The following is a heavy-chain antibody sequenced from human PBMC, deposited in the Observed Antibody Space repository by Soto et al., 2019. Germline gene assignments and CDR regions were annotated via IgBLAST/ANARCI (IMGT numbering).Heavy chain of an antibody. Sequence: GGSLRLSCAASGFTFSSYAMSWVRQAPGKGLEWVSAISGSGGSTYYADSVKGRFTISRDNSKNTLYLQMNGLRAEDTAVYFCAIFPIYDYGYDDDYWGQGALVTVSS. CDR3: AIFPIYDYGYDDDY. CDR2: ISGSGGST. J-gene: IGHJ4*02. CDR1: GFTFSSYA. D-gene: IGHD4-17*01. V-gene: IGHV3-23*01.